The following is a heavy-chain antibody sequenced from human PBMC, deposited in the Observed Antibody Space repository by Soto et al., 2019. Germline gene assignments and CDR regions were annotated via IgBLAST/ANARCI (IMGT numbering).Heavy chain of an antibody. V-gene: IGHV4-59*01. CDR1: GGSISSYY. J-gene: IGHJ5*02. CDR3: AREIAAAGNWFDP. Sequence: XGTLSLTCTVSGGSISSYYWSWIRQPPGKGLEWIGYIYYSGSTNYNPSLKSRVTISVDTSKNQFSLKLSSVTAADTAVYYCAREIAAAGNWFDPWGQGTLVTVSS. D-gene: IGHD6-13*01. CDR2: IYYSGST.